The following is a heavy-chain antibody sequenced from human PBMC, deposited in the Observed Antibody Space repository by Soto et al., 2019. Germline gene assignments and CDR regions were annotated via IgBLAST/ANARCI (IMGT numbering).Heavy chain of an antibody. CDR3: ARGRHSQIRYCSSTSCPIWFDP. CDR1: GGSFSGYY. CDR2: INHSGST. V-gene: IGHV4-34*01. D-gene: IGHD2-2*01. J-gene: IGHJ5*02. Sequence: QVQLQQWGAGLLKPSETLSLTCAVYGGSFSGYYWSWIRQPPGKGLEWIGEINHSGSTNYNPSLKSRVTISVDTSKNQFSLKLSSVTAADTAVYYCARGRHSQIRYCSSTSCPIWFDPWGQGTLVTVSS.